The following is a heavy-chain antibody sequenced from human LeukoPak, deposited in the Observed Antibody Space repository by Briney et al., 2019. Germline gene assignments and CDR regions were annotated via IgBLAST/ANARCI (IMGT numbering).Heavy chain of an antibody. CDR3: AREAPQLWWGGGIDY. V-gene: IGHV3-7*01. CDR1: GFTFSSYW. CDR2: IKQDGSEK. J-gene: IGHJ4*02. D-gene: IGHD5-18*01. Sequence: PGGSLRLSCAASGFTFSSYWMSWVRQAPGKGLEWVANIKQDGSEKYYVDSVKGRFTISRDNAKNSLYLQMNSLRAEDTAVYYCAREAPQLWWGGGIDYWGQGTLVTVSS.